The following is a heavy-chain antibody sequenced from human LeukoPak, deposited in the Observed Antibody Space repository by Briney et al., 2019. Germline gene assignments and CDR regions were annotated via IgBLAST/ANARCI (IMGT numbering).Heavy chain of an antibody. J-gene: IGHJ4*02. CDR3: ATLLVRGRRVDY. D-gene: IGHD3-10*01. V-gene: IGHV3-53*01. Sequence: QAGGSLRLSCAASGFTVSSNYMSWVRQAPGKGLEWVSVIYSGGSTYYADSVKGRFTISRDNAKNSLYLQMNSLRAEDTAVYYCATLLVRGRRVDYWGQGTLVTVSS. CDR2: IYSGGST. CDR1: GFTVSSNY.